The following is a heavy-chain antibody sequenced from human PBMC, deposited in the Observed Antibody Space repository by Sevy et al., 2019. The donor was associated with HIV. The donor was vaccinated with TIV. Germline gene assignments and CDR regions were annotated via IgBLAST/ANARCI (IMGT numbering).Heavy chain of an antibody. CDR3: AKRRERPAASFDD. V-gene: IGHV3-30*02. CDR1: GFTFSNYG. D-gene: IGHD2-2*01. J-gene: IGHJ4*02. CDR2: IRYDGSNK. Sequence: GGSLRLSCAASGFTFSNYGMHWVRQAPGKGLKWAPFIRYDGSNKDYADSVKGRFTISRDNSKNMLYLQMNSLRADDTPVYYCAKRRERPAASFDDWGQRTRVTVSS.